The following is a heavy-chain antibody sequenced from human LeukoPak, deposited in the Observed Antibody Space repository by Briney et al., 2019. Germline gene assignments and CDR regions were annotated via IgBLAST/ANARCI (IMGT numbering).Heavy chain of an antibody. CDR1: GGSISSYY. CDR2: IDYSGRT. J-gene: IGHJ4*01. CDR3: TSGGMVSGDY. Sequence: SDTLSLTCTVSGGSISSYYWSWIRQPPGKGLEWIGYIDYSGRTNYNPSLKSRVSISVDTSNNQFSLNLRSVTAADTAVYYCTSGGMVSGDYWGHGTLVTVSS. V-gene: IGHV4-59*01. D-gene: IGHD2-8*01.